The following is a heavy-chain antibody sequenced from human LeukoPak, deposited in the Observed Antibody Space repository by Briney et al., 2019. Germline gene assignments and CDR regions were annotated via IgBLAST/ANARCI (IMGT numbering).Heavy chain of an antibody. CDR3: ARDHPANDPGTYDAFDI. D-gene: IGHD1-14*01. CDR1: GFTFSSYS. Sequence: GGSLRLSCAASGFTFSSYSMNWVRQAPGKGLEWVSSISSSSSYIHYADSVKGRFTISRDNAKNSLYLQMNSLRAEDTAVYYCARDHPANDPGTYDAFDIWGQGTMVTVSS. J-gene: IGHJ3*02. V-gene: IGHV3-21*01. CDR2: ISSSSSYI.